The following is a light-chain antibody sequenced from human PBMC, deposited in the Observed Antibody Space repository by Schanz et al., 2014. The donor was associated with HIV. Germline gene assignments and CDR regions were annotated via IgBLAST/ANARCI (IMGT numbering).Light chain of an antibody. J-gene: IGKJ4*01. Sequence: DIQMTQSPSTLSASVGDRVTITCRASQSISSWLAWYQQKRAQPPRLVIYATSTRAAGIPDRFSGTGSGTDFTLTISRLEPEDFAVYFCQYFGNSGGTFGGGTKVEIK. CDR2: ATS. CDR1: QSISSW. CDR3: QYFGNSGGT. V-gene: IGKV1-5*01.